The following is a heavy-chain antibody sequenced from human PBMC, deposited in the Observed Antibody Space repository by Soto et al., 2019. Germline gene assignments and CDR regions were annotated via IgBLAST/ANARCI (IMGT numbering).Heavy chain of an antibody. Sequence: GGSLRLSCAASGFTFSTYGMHWVRQAPGKGLEWVAVISYDGSKKYYAESVKGRFTISRDNSKNTLYVQMNSLRAEDTAVYYCAKGGWHGSGSYFAGMDVGGQGTTVTVSS. V-gene: IGHV3-30*18. D-gene: IGHD3-10*01. CDR1: GFTFSTYG. CDR3: AKGGWHGSGSYFAGMDV. J-gene: IGHJ6*02. CDR2: ISYDGSKK.